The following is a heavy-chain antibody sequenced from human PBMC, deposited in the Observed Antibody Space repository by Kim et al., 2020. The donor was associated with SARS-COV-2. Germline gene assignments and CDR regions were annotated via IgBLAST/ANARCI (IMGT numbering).Heavy chain of an antibody. Sequence: AKKFQGRVTITADESTSTAYMELSSLRSEDTAVYYCARARTIFVVHWFDPWGQGTLVTVSS. CDR3: ARARTIFVVHWFDP. V-gene: IGHV1-69*01. J-gene: IGHJ5*02. D-gene: IGHD3-3*01.